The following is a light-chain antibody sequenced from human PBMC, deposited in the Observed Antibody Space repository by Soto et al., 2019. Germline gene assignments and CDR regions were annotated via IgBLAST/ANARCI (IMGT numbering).Light chain of an antibody. Sequence: EIVMTQSPATLSVSPGERATLSCRASQSVSSNLAWYQQKPGQAPRLLIYGASTRATGIPARFSGSGSGTEFTLTISSLQSEDFAVYYCQQYNSWPPLFGPGTKVDIK. V-gene: IGKV3-15*01. CDR3: QQYNSWPPL. CDR1: QSVSSN. J-gene: IGKJ3*01. CDR2: GAS.